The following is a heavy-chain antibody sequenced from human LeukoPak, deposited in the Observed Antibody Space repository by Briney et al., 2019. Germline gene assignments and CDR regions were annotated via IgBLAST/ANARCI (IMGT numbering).Heavy chain of an antibody. CDR1: AFPFSDYY. CDR3: ARDSSGYDYYDY. D-gene: IGHD5-12*01. Sequence: GGSLRLSCAASAFPFSDYYMNWIRQAPGKGLEWVSYISTSGSTKNYADSVKGRFTISRDNAKNSLYLQMNSLRAEDTAVYYCARDSSGYDYYDYWGQGTLVTVSS. J-gene: IGHJ4*02. CDR2: ISTSGSTK. V-gene: IGHV3-11*01.